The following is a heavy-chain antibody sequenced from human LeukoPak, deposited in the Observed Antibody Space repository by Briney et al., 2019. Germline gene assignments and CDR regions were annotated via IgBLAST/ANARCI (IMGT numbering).Heavy chain of an antibody. Sequence: GGSLRLSCVASGFMFGDYWMRWVRQAPGKGLEWVASINQNEAVKYYVDSVKGRFTISRDHAKTSLFLQMNSLRIDDTAMYYCTRTVNAASDFWGQGTLVTVSS. J-gene: IGHJ4*02. D-gene: IGHD2-15*01. V-gene: IGHV3-7*03. CDR1: GFMFGDYW. CDR2: INQNEAVK. CDR3: TRTVNAASDF.